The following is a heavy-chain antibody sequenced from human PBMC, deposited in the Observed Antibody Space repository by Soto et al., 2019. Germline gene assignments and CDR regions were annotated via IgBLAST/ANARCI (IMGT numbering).Heavy chain of an antibody. Sequence: EVQLVESGGGLAQPGGSLRLSCAASGFTIRTYCMHWVRQAPGQGLVWVSCINTDGSSTNYADSVKGRFTISRENAKNTLYQQMNSRRAEDTAVYYCTRGRENYSYFDYWGQGTLVTVSS. V-gene: IGHV3-74*01. J-gene: IGHJ4*02. CDR2: INTDGSST. D-gene: IGHD4-4*01. CDR1: GFTIRTYC. CDR3: TRGRENYSYFDY.